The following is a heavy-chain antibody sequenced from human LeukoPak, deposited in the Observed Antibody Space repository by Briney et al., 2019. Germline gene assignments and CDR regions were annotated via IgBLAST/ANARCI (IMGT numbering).Heavy chain of an antibody. CDR2: ISAYNGNT. D-gene: IGHD6-13*01. J-gene: IGHJ4*02. Sequence: GASVKVSCKASGYTFTSYGISRVRQAPGQGLEWMGWISAYNGNTNYAQKLQGRVTMTTDTSTSTAYMELRSLRSDDTAVYYCAKDAHGYSSSWPFDYWGQGTLVTVSS. CDR1: GYTFTSYG. V-gene: IGHV1-18*01. CDR3: AKDAHGYSSSWPFDY.